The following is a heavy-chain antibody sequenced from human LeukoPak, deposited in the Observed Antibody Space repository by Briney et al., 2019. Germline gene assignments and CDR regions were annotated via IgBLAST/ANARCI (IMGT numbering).Heavy chain of an antibody. J-gene: IGHJ4*02. V-gene: IGHV3-74*01. D-gene: IGHD3-16*02. CDR2: INTDGSST. CDR3: ARDLGVIVHPSDY. Sequence: GGSLRLSCAASGFTFSSYWMHWVRQAPGKGLLWVSRINTDGSSTTYADSVKGRFTISRDNAKNTLYLQMNSLRAEDTAVYYCARDLGVIVHPSDYWGQGTLVTVSS. CDR1: GFTFSSYW.